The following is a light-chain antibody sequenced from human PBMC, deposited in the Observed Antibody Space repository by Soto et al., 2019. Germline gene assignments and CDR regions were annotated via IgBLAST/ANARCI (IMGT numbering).Light chain of an antibody. V-gene: IGLV2-14*03. Sequence: QSALTQPASVSGSPGQSITISCTGTSSDVGHPYNYVSWYQQHPGKAPKLLIFKVSNRPSGISGRFSGSKSGNTASLTISGLQAEDEADYYCQAWDSSSARVFGGGTKLTVL. J-gene: IGLJ3*02. CDR2: KVS. CDR1: SSDVGHPYNY. CDR3: QAWDSSSARV.